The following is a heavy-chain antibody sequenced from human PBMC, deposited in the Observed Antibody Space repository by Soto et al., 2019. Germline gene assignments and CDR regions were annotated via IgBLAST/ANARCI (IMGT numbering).Heavy chain of an antibody. CDR2: IYYSGST. D-gene: IGHD3-10*01. V-gene: IGHV4-59*01. CDR3: ARYGSGSYYGYYYGMDV. CDR1: GGSISSYD. J-gene: IGHJ6*02. Sequence: SETHCLTWTVSGGSISSYDWSWIRQTPGKGLEWIGYIYYSGSTNYNPSLKSRVTISVDTSKNQFSLKLSSVTAADTAVYYCARYGSGSYYGYYYGMDVWGQGTTVTVSS.